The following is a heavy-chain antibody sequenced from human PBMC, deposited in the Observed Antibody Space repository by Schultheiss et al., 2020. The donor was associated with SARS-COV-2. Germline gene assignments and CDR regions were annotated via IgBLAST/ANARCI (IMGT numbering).Heavy chain of an antibody. Sequence: GGSLRLSCAASGFTFSSYSMNWVRQAPGKGLEYVSAISSNGGSTYYANSVKGRFTISRDNSKNTLYLQMNSLRAEDTAVYYCARVGSPADYWGQGTLVTVSS. J-gene: IGHJ4*02. CDR1: GFTFSSYS. CDR3: ARVGSPADY. CDR2: ISSNGGST. D-gene: IGHD6-13*01. V-gene: IGHV3-64*01.